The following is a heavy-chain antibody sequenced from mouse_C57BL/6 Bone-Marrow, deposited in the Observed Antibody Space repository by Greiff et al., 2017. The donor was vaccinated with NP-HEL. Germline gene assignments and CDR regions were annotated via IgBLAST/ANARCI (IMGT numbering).Heavy chain of an antibody. CDR3: ARDGGYSLDY. CDR1: GFTFSDYY. CDR2: INYDGSST. D-gene: IGHD2-3*01. Sequence: EVKLVESEGGLVQPGSSMKLSCTASGFTFSDYYMAWVRQVPEKGLEWVANINYDGSSTYYLDSLKSRFIISRDNAKNILYLQMSSLKSEDTATYYCARDGGYSLDYWGQGTTLTVSS. J-gene: IGHJ2*01. V-gene: IGHV5-16*01.